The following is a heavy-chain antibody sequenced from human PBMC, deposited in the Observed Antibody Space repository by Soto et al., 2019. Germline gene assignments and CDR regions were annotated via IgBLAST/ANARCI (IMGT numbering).Heavy chain of an antibody. CDR2: IYYSGST. V-gene: IGHV4-30-4*01. Sequence: SETLSLTCTVSGGSISSGDYYWSWIRQPPGKGLEWIGYIYYSGSTYYNPSLKSRVTISVDTSKNQFSLKLSSVTAADTAVYYCARDSRQSLEWLLFGAFDIWGQGTMVTVSS. D-gene: IGHD3-3*01. J-gene: IGHJ3*02. CDR1: GGSISSGDYY. CDR3: ARDSRQSLEWLLFGAFDI.